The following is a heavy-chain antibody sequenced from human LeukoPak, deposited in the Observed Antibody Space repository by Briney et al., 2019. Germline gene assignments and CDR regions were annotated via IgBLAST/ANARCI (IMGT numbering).Heavy chain of an antibody. J-gene: IGHJ4*02. Sequence: PGGSLRLSCAASGFTFSSYSMNWVRQAPGKGLEWVSSISSSSSYIYYADSVKGRFTISRDNAKNSLYLQMNSLRAEDTAVYYCAKSDFWSGRSPFDYWGQGTLVTVSS. CDR3: AKSDFWSGRSPFDY. V-gene: IGHV3-21*04. D-gene: IGHD3-3*01. CDR1: GFTFSSYS. CDR2: ISSSSSYI.